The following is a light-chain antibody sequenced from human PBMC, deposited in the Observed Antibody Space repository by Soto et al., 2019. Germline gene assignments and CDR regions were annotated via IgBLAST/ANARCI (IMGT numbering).Light chain of an antibody. Sequence: DVVMTQTPLSLSVAPGQPASISCKSSQSLLHITGETFLFWYLQKPGQSPQILTYEVSTRVSGVPDRFSGSGSGTDFTLEISRVENDDVGIYYCMQRTQLPPTSGQGTRLGIE. J-gene: IGKJ5*01. CDR2: EVS. CDR1: QSLLHITGETF. CDR3: MQRTQLPPT. V-gene: IGKV2D-29*02.